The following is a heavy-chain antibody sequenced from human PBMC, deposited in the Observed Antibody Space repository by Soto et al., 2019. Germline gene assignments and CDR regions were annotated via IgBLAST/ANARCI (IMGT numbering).Heavy chain of an antibody. CDR3: ARYSQRPALDGMDV. CDR1: GFTFSSYA. CDR2: ISYDGSNK. V-gene: IGHV3-30-3*01. J-gene: IGHJ6*02. Sequence: GGSLRLSCAASGFTFSSYAMHWVRQAPGKGLEWVAVISYDGSNKYYADSVKGRFTISRDNSKNTLYLQMNSLRAEDTAVYYCARYSQRPALDGMDVWGQGTTVTVSS. D-gene: IGHD6-25*01.